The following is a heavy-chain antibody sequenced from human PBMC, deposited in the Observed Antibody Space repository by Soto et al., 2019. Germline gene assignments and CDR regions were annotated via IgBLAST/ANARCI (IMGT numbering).Heavy chain of an antibody. Sequence: GGSLRPSCAASGFTFSSFGMNWVRQAPGKGLEWLSYISSGSGTKYYTDSVKGRVTISRDNAKNSLYLQMSSLTDEDTAVYYCARDSSAAGYFDYWGQGTLVTVSS. CDR3: ARDSSAAGYFDY. J-gene: IGHJ4*02. V-gene: IGHV3-48*02. CDR2: ISSGSGTK. CDR1: GFTFSSFG. D-gene: IGHD6-19*01.